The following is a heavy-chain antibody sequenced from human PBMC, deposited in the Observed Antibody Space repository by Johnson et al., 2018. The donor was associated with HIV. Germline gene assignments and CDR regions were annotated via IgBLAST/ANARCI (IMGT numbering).Heavy chain of an antibody. Sequence: VQLVESGGGLVQPGGSLRLSCAASGFTFSTYWMHWVRQAPGKGLAWVSRINSDGSSTSYADSVKGRFTISSDNAKNMLYLQMNSLRAEDTAVYHCARVRGYCSGGSCFDGSFDIWGQGTTVTVSS. CDR3: ARVRGYCSGGSCFDGSFDI. V-gene: IGHV3-74*01. D-gene: IGHD2-15*01. J-gene: IGHJ3*02. CDR2: INSDGSST. CDR1: GFTFSTYW.